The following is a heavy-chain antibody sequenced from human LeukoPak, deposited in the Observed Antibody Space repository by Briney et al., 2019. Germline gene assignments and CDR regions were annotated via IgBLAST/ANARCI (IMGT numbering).Heavy chain of an antibody. CDR3: ARETAVRLKHYDY. CDR1: VYTLTNYY. CDR2: IDPSDGST. Sequence: ASVTVSCKASVYTLTNYYIHWVRQAPGQGLEWMGIIDPSDGSTTYAQKFQGRITMTRDTSTSTVYMELSSLRSEDTAVYYCARETAVRLKHYDYWGQGTLVTVSS. D-gene: IGHD2-21*02. J-gene: IGHJ4*02. V-gene: IGHV1-46*01.